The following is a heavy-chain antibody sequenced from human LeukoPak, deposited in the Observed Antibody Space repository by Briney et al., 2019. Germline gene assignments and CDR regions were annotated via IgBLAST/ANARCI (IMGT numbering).Heavy chain of an antibody. CDR2: ISGSDGST. CDR3: AKEDSPSYDILTGYYMGDAFDI. Sequence: GGSLRLSCAASGFTFSSYAMSWVRQAPGKGLEWVSAISGSDGSTYYADSVKGRFTISRDNSKNTLYLQMNSLRAEDTAVYYCAKEDSPSYDILTGYYMGDAFDIWGQGTMVTVSS. J-gene: IGHJ3*02. D-gene: IGHD3-9*01. V-gene: IGHV3-23*01. CDR1: GFTFSSYA.